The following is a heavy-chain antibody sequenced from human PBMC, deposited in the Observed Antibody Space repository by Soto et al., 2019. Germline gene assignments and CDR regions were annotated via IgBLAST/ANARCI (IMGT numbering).Heavy chain of an antibody. J-gene: IGHJ4*02. CDR1: GFIFSSDG. Sequence: PGGSLRVSCSASGFIFSSDGMSWLRPAPGKGLEWVASMNEYGSERYYVDSVKGRFTISRDNAKNSLYLQMNSLRAEDTAVYYCARATGADKEDYWGQGTLVTVSS. V-gene: IGHV3-7*04. CDR2: MNEYGSER. D-gene: IGHD3-10*01. CDR3: ARATGADKEDY.